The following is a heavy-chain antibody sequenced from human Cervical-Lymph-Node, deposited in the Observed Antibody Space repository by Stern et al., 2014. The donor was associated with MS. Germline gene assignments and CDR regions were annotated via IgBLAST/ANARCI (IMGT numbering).Heavy chain of an antibody. Sequence: VQLVQSGAEVKKPGASVKVSCKASGYTFTGYTMHWVRQAPGQRLELMGWINAANGNTKYSEKFLGRLTITNDASASTAYMELSSLRSEDTAIYYCARLRASGYSYGYGFDYWGQGTLVTVSS. V-gene: IGHV1-3*01. CDR2: INAANGNT. CDR3: ARLRASGYSYGYGFDY. CDR1: GYTFTGYT. D-gene: IGHD5-18*01. J-gene: IGHJ4*02.